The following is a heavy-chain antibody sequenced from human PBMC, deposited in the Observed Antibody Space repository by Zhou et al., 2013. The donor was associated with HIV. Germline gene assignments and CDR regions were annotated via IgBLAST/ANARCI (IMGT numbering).Heavy chain of an antibody. CDR1: GYTFINYG. CDR2: VATYNGDT. J-gene: IGHJ3*02. Sequence: QVHLVQSGPEVKKPGASVKVSCKTSGYTFINYGLSWVRQAPGQGLEWVGWVATYNGDTDSAQNFQGRITMTTDTSTSTAYMELRRLRSDDTAVYYCVRNRYFQGITKYDAFDIWAKGQWSPSLQ. V-gene: IGHV1-18*01. D-gene: IGHD3-16*02. CDR3: VRNRYFQGITKYDAFDI.